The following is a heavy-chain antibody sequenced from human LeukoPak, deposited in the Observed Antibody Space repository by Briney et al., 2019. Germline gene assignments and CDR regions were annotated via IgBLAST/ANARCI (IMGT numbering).Heavy chain of an antibody. D-gene: IGHD6-19*01. CDR2: ISAYNGNT. V-gene: IGHV1-18*01. Sequence: ASVKVSCKASGYTFTSYGISWVRRAPGQGLEWMGWISAYNGNTNYAQKLQGRVTMTTDTSTSTAYMELRSLRSDDTAVYYCARSKWVYSSGWYLAYAFDIWGQGTMVTVSS. J-gene: IGHJ3*02. CDR1: GYTFTSYG. CDR3: ARSKWVYSSGWYLAYAFDI.